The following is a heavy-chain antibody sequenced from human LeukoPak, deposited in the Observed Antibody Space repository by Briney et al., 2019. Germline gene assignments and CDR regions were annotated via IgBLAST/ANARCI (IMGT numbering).Heavy chain of an antibody. D-gene: IGHD6-19*01. Sequence: GGSLRLSCAASGFTFSSYAMHWVRQAPGKGLEWVAVISYDGSNKYYADSVKGRFTISRDNSKNTLYLQMNSLRAEDTAVYYCARASLPGIAVAGTDPGGYWGQGTLVTVSS. CDR3: ARASLPGIAVAGTDPGGY. CDR2: ISYDGSNK. CDR1: GFTFSSYA. J-gene: IGHJ4*02. V-gene: IGHV3-30*04.